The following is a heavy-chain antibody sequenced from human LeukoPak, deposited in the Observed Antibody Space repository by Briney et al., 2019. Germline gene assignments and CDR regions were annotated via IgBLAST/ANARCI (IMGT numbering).Heavy chain of an antibody. J-gene: IGHJ4*02. V-gene: IGHV1-8*01. Sequence: ASVKVSCKASGYTFTSYDINWVRQATGQGLEWMGWMNPNSGNTCYAQKFQGRVTMTRNTSISTAYMELSSLRSEDTAVYYCARANMVRGVIPYYWGQGTLVTVSS. CDR3: ARANMVRGVIPYY. CDR1: GYTFTSYD. D-gene: IGHD3-10*01. CDR2: MNPNSGNT.